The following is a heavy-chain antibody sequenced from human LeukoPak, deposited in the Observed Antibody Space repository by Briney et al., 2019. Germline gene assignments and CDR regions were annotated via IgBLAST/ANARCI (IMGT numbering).Heavy chain of an antibody. CDR3: ARYDYGDSGGWFDP. D-gene: IGHD4-17*01. CDR1: GYTFTSYG. V-gene: IGHV1-18*01. J-gene: IGHJ5*02. Sequence: ASVKVSCKASGYTFTSYGISWVRQAPGQGLERMGWISAYNGNTNYAQKLQGRVTMTTDTSTSTAYMELRSLRSDDTAVYYCARYDYGDSGGWFDPWGQGTLVTVSS. CDR2: ISAYNGNT.